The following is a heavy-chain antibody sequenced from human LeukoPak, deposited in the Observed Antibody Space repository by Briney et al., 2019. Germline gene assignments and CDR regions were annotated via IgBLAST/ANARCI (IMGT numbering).Heavy chain of an antibody. D-gene: IGHD3-10*01. CDR2: IASGTT. CDR3: ARDKAHSYGYYFDP. J-gene: IGHJ4*02. V-gene: IGHV4-59*07. Sequence: PSDTLSLTCTVSGDAISTYYWNWIRQTPGKGLEWVGHIASGTTDYNPSLKSRAFISVDTSKNQISLRLTSVTAADTAVYFCARDKAHSYGYYFDPWGPGTQVLVSS. CDR1: GDAISTYY.